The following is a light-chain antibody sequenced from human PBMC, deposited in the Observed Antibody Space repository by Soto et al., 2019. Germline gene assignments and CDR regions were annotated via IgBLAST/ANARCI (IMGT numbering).Light chain of an antibody. Sequence: PGERVTLSCMAIQCVSSSYLIWCQQKPGQAPTLLIYGASSKSTGSPARFSGSRSGTDLTLTISTRQPADYAVYYYQQDYNLWTFGQGTKV. J-gene: IGKJ1*01. V-gene: IGKV3D-7*01. CDR3: QQDYNLWT. CDR2: GAS. CDR1: QCVSSSY.